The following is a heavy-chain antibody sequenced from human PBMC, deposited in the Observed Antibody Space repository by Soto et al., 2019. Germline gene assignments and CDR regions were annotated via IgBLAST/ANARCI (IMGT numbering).Heavy chain of an antibody. V-gene: IGHV3-33*01. CDR2: IWYDGSNK. CDR3: ARVLAYSYGYFDY. Sequence: GGSLRLSCAASGFTFSSYGMHWVRQAPGKGLEWVAVIWYDGSNKYYADSVKGRFTISRDNSKNTLYLQMNSLRAEDTAVYYCARVLAYSYGYFDYWGQGTLVTVS. D-gene: IGHD5-18*01. CDR1: GFTFSSYG. J-gene: IGHJ4*02.